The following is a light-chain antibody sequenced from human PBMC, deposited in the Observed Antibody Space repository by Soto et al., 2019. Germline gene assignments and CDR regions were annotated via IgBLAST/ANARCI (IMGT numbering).Light chain of an antibody. Sequence: EIVLTQSPGTLSLSPGERATLSCRASQSVSSSYLAWYQQKPGQAPRLLIYGASSRATGIPDRFSGSGSGTDFTLTISRLEPEDFAVYYSQQYARSPRTFGHRTQVDI. CDR2: GAS. CDR1: QSVSSSY. J-gene: IGKJ1*01. CDR3: QQYARSPRT. V-gene: IGKV3-20*01.